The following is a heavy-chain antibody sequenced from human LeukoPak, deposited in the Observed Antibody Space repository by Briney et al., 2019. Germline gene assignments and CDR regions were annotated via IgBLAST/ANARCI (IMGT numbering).Heavy chain of an antibody. Sequence: PSETLSLTCTVSGGSISSHYWSWIRQPPGKGLEWIGYIYYSGGTNYNPSLKSRVTISVDTSKNQFSLKLSSVTAADTAVYYCAGELGYWGQGTLVTVSS. J-gene: IGHJ4*02. CDR2: IYYSGGT. CDR1: GGSISSHY. V-gene: IGHV4-59*11. CDR3: AGELGY.